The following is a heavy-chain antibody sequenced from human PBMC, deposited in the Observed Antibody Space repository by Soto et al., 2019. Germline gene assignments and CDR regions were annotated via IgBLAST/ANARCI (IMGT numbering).Heavy chain of an antibody. CDR1: GYTFSSDG. V-gene: IGHV1-18*01. J-gene: IGHJ6*02. CDR2: ISASNGNT. Sequence: QAQLVQSGAEVRKPGASVKVSCKASGYTFSSDGISWVRQAPGQGLEWMAWISASNGNTRYAQNFQGRVTLTTEKSTSTAYMELRSLRSDDTAVYYCAREPHLINYYYYGMDVWGQGTTVTVSS. CDR3: AREPHLINYYYYGMDV.